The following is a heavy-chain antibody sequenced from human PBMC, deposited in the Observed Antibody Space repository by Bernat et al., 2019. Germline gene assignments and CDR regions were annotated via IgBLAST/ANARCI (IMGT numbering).Heavy chain of an antibody. J-gene: IGHJ6*03. CDR3: AKDRSIPGYYYCMDV. CDR1: GFTFSSNA. V-gene: IGHV3-23*01. D-gene: IGHD2-21*01. CDR2: ISGSGGST. Sequence: EVQLLESGGGLVQPGGSLRLSCAASGFTFSSNAMTWVRQAPGKGLEWVSGISGSGGSTYYADSVKGRFTISRDNSKNTVYLQMNSLRVEDTAVYYGAKDRSIPGYYYCMDVWGKGTTVTVSS.